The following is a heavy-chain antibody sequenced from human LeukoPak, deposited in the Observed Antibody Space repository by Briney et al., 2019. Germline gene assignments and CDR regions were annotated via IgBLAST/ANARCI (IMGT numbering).Heavy chain of an antibody. CDR3: TKRVKYGGTWDHFAD. J-gene: IGHJ4*02. D-gene: IGHD1-26*01. Sequence: GGSLRLSCAASGFTFDNYRMSWVRQAPGKGLEWVSTVNADGGNTYSAASVKGRFTISRDNSKSTLILQMNSLRVEDTALYYCTKRVKYGGTWDHFADWGQGTLVTVSS. CDR1: GFTFDNYR. V-gene: IGHV3-23*01. CDR2: VNADGGNT.